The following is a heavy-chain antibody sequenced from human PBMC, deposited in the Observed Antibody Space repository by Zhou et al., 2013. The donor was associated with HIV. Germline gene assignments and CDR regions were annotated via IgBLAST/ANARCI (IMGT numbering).Heavy chain of an antibody. J-gene: IGHJ4*02. CDR3: ARACRDNGYPRFFDY. CDR1: GDSISSSSYY. Sequence: QVQLQESGPGLEKPSETLSLTCTVSGDSISSSSYYWGWIRQPPGKGLEWIGSIYYGGSTYYNPSLKSRVTMSVDTSKNQFSLQLSSMTAADTAVYYCARACRDNGYPRFFDYWGQGTLVTVSS. V-gene: IGHV4-39*07. CDR2: IYYGGST. D-gene: IGHD5-12*01.